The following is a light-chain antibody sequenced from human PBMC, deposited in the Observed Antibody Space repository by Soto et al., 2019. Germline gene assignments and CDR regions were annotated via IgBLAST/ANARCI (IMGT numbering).Light chain of an antibody. V-gene: IGKV1-39*01. CDR1: QSISSY. J-gene: IGKJ2*01. Sequence: DIQMTQSPSSLSASVGDRVTITCRASQSISSYLNWYQQKPGKAPKLLIYAASSLQSGVPSRFSGSGSGTDFTLTISSLQPEDFATYYWQQSDSTPPYTFGQGTKLEIK. CDR2: AAS. CDR3: QQSDSTPPYT.